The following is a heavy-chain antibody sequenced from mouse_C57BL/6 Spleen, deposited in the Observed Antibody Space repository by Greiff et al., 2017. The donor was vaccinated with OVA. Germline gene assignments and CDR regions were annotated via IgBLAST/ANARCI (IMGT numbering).Heavy chain of an antibody. J-gene: IGHJ4*01. CDR1: GYTFTSYW. CDR2: INPSNGGT. Sequence: VQLQQPGPELVKPGASVKLSCKASGYTFTSYWMHWVKQRPGQGLEWIGNINPSNGGTNYNEKFKSKATLTVDKSSSTAYMQLSSLTSEDSAVYYCARSQAYYSNPDYAMDYWGQGTSVTVSS. V-gene: IGHV1-53*01. D-gene: IGHD2-5*01. CDR3: ARSQAYYSNPDYAMDY.